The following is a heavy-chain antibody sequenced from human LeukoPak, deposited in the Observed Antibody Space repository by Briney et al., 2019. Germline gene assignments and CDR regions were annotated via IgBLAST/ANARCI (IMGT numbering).Heavy chain of an antibody. V-gene: IGHV4-59*08. CDR3: ARLPGDCSSISCYPHYYYGMDV. D-gene: IGHD2-2*01. CDR1: GGSISSYY. Sequence: ASETLSLTCTVSGGSISSYYWSWIRQPPGKGLEWIGYIYYSGSTNYNPSLKSRVTISVDTSKNQFSLKLSSVTAADTAVYYCARLPGDCSSISCYPHYYYGMDVWGQGTTVTVSS. J-gene: IGHJ6*02. CDR2: IYYSGST.